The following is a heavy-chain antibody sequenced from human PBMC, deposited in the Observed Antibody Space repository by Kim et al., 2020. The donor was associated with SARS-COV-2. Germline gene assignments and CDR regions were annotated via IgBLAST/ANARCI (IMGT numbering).Heavy chain of an antibody. CDR1: GGSISSSSYY. V-gene: IGHV4-39*01. J-gene: IGHJ4*02. CDR3: ARHGAVGATTPFDY. CDR2: IYYSGST. D-gene: IGHD1-26*01. Sequence: SETLSLTCTVSGGSISSSSYYWGWIRQPPGKGLEWIGSIYYSGSTYYNPSLKSRVTISVDTSKNQFSLKLSSVTAADTAVYYCARHGAVGATTPFDYWGQGTLVTVSS.